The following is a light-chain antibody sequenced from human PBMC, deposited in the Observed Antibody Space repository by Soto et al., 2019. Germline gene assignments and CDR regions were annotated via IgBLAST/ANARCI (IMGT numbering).Light chain of an antibody. J-gene: IGLJ3*02. V-gene: IGLV1-40*01. CDR3: QSYDSSLSGSV. Sequence: QSVLTQPPSVSGAPGRRVTISCTGSSSNIGADYDVHWYQQLPGAAPKLLIRANTHRPSGVPDRFSASKSGTSASLAITGLQADDEADYYCQSYDSSLSGSVFGGGTKLTVL. CDR2: ANT. CDR1: SSNIGADYD.